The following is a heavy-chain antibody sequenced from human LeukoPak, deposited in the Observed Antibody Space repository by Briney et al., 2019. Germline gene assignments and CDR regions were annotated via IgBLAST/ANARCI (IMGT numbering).Heavy chain of an antibody. CDR1: GGSFSGYY. CDR2: INHSGST. D-gene: IGHD6-13*01. Sequence: SETLSLTCAVYGGSFSGYYWSWIRQPPGKGLEWIGEINHSGSTNYNPSLKSRVTISVDTSKNQFSLKLSAVTAADTAVYYCARGLIAAAGYNWFDPWRQGTLVTVSS. CDR3: ARGLIAAAGYNWFDP. V-gene: IGHV4-34*01. J-gene: IGHJ5*02.